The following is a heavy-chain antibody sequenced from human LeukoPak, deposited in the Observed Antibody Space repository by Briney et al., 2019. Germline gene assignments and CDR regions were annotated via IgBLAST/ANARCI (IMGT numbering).Heavy chain of an antibody. D-gene: IGHD6-6*01. Sequence: GGSLRLSCAASGFTFSSYSMNWVRQAPGKGLEWVSSISSSSSYIYYADSVKGRFTVSRDNAKNSLYLQMNSLRAEDTAVYYCARYGEYSSSGGIDYWGQGTLVTVSS. CDR3: ARYGEYSSSGGIDY. J-gene: IGHJ4*02. V-gene: IGHV3-21*01. CDR2: ISSSSSYI. CDR1: GFTFSSYS.